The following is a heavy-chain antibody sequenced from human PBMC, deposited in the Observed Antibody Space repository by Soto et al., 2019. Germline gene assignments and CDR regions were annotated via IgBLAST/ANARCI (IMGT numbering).Heavy chain of an antibody. J-gene: IGHJ4*02. CDR3: AKSSDFWNVYSSSYFDF. V-gene: IGHV3-23*01. D-gene: IGHD3-3*01. Sequence: GGSLRLSSAASGFTFSDYGMTWVRQPPGQGPELVTAIRGRGDNTNYAVAVKGRFTISRDNSQNTLYPQLNGLTAEDTAVYYCAKSSDFWNVYSSSYFDFWGQGTQVTVSS. CDR2: IRGRGDNT. CDR1: GFTFSDYG.